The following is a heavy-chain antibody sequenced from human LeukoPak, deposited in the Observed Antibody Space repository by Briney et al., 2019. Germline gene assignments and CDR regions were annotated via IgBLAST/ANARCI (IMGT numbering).Heavy chain of an antibody. CDR3: ARVGSITMVRGVIMPFDY. D-gene: IGHD3-10*01. Sequence: PGGSLRLSCAASGFTFSSYSMNWVRQAPGKGLEWVSSISSSSSYIYYADSVKGRFTISRDNAKNSLYLQMNSLRAEDTAVYYCARVGSITMVRGVIMPFDYWGQGTLVTVSS. CDR1: GFTFSSYS. V-gene: IGHV3-21*01. J-gene: IGHJ4*02. CDR2: ISSSSSYI.